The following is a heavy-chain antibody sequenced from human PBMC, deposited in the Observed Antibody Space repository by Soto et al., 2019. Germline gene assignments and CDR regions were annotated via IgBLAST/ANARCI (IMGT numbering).Heavy chain of an antibody. CDR3: ARESRPGLGSSSSASFYYYYGMDV. Sequence: ASVKVSCKASGGTFSSYAISWVRQAPGQGLEWMGGIIPIFGTANYAQKFQGRVTITADKSTSTAYMELSSLRSEDTAVYYCARESRPGLGSSSSASFYYYYGMDVWGQGTTVTVSS. J-gene: IGHJ6*02. CDR1: GGTFSSYA. V-gene: IGHV1-69*06. D-gene: IGHD6-6*01. CDR2: IIPIFGTA.